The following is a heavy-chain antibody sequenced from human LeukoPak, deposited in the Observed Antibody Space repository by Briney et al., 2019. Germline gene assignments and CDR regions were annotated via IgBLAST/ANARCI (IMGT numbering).Heavy chain of an antibody. CDR3: ARDRGYNWFDP. J-gene: IGHJ5*02. Sequence: GGSLRLSCAASGFTFRSHGMHWVRQAPGKGLEWVAFIWYDGSNKYYTDSVKGRFTISRDNSKNTLYLQMNSLRAEDTAVYYCARDRGYNWFDPWGQGTLVTVSS. D-gene: IGHD3-10*01. V-gene: IGHV3-30*02. CDR2: IWYDGSNK. CDR1: GFTFRSHG.